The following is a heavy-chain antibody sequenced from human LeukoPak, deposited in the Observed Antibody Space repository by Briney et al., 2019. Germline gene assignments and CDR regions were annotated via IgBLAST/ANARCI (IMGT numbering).Heavy chain of an antibody. CDR3: ASMVVAATRRAGYFDY. V-gene: IGHV1-69*05. J-gene: IGHJ4*02. D-gene: IGHD2-15*01. Sequence: SVKVSCKXSGGTFSSYAISWVRQAPGQGLEWMGGIIPIFGTANYAQKFQGRVTITTDESTGTAYMELSSLRSEDTAVYYCASMVVAATRRAGYFDYWGQGTLVTVSS. CDR1: GGTFSSYA. CDR2: IIPIFGTA.